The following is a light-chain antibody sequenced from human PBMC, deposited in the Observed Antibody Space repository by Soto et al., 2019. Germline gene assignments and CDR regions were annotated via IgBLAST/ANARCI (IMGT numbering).Light chain of an antibody. Sequence: EIVLTQSPGTLSLSPGERATLSCRASQSVSSSYLAWYQQKPGQAPRLLIYGASSRATGIPDRFSGSGSGTDFTLNISRLEPEDLALYYCQQYGSPPLHPFGQGTELEIK. CDR2: GAS. V-gene: IGKV3-20*01. J-gene: IGKJ2*01. CDR3: QQYGSPPLHP. CDR1: QSVSSSY.